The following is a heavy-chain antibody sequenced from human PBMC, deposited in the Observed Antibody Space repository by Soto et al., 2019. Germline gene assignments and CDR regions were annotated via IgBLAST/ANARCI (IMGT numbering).Heavy chain of an antibody. Sequence: QVQLQESGPGLVKPSETLSLTCTVSGDSISGYYWSWIRQAPGKGLEWIGYTYYTGRTDYNPSLKSRVSMSVDTSKNKFSLELTSVTAADTAVYYCARTQAGTVFGLPTHFYYMDVWGKGTTVTVSS. J-gene: IGHJ6*03. D-gene: IGHD3-3*01. CDR2: TYYTGRT. CDR3: ARTQAGTVFGLPTHFYYMDV. V-gene: IGHV4-59*01. CDR1: GDSISGYY.